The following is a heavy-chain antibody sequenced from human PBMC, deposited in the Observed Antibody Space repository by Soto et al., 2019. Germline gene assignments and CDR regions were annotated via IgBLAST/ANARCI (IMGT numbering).Heavy chain of an antibody. CDR2: VYYSGST. D-gene: IGHD3-16*01. V-gene: IGHV4-31*03. CDR1: GGSITSGPYY. CDR3: ARDRRGRSDY. J-gene: IGHJ4*02. Sequence: SETLSLTCTVSGGSITSGPYYWSWIRQHPGKGLEWIGYVYYSGSTYYNPSLKSRLTISVDTSKNQFSLKLTSVTAADTAVYYCARDRRGRSDYWGQGTLVTVSS.